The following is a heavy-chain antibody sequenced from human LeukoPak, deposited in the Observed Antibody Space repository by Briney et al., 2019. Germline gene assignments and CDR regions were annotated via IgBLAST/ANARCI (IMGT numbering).Heavy chain of an antibody. J-gene: IGHJ3*02. CDR1: GFTFDDYA. CDR2: ISWNSGSI. D-gene: IGHD3-22*01. V-gene: IGHV3-9*01. CDR3: AKDMAYYYDSSGYYLGGGSDAFDI. Sequence: PGGSLRLSCAASGFTFDDYAMHWVRQAPGKGLEWVSGISWNSGSIGYPDSVKGRFTISRDNAKNSLYLQMNSLRAEDTALYYCAKDMAYYYDSSGYYLGGGSDAFDIWGQGTMVTVSS.